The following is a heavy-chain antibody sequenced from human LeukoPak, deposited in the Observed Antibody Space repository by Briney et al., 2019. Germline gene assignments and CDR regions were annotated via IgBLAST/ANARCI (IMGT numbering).Heavy chain of an antibody. V-gene: IGHV6-1*01. Sequence: SQTLSLTCDISGDSVSSNSAAWNWIRQSPFRGLEWLGRTYYRSKWYNGYAVSVKSRITINPDTSKNQFSLQLNSVTPEDTAVYYCTRGAPVGSSREFDYWGQGTLVTVSS. CDR3: TRGAPVGSSREFDY. J-gene: IGHJ4*02. CDR1: GDSVSSNSAA. CDR2: TYYRSKWYN. D-gene: IGHD5-24*01.